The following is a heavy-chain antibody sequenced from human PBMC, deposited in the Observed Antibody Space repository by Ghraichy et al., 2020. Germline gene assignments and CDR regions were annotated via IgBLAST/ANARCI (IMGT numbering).Heavy chain of an antibody. Sequence: LTCAASGFTFSSYAMSWVRQAPGKGLEWVSAISGSGGSTYYADSVKGRFTISRDNSKNTLYLQMNSLRAEDTAVYYCAKRTDYYDSSGYSFDYWGQGTLVTVSS. J-gene: IGHJ4*02. CDR3: AKRTDYYDSSGYSFDY. CDR1: GFTFSSYA. V-gene: IGHV3-23*01. D-gene: IGHD3-22*01. CDR2: ISGSGGST.